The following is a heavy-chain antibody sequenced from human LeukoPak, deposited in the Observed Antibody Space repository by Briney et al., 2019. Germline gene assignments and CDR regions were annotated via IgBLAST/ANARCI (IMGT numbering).Heavy chain of an antibody. J-gene: IGHJ4*02. CDR3: ARAEPVGGSRVLDY. CDR2: IYYTVST. CDR1: GGSISNYY. Sequence: PSETLSLTCTVSGGSISNYYWSWIRQPPGKGLEWIGYIYYTVSTYYNPSLESRVTMSVDTSKSQFSLRLSSVTAADTAVYYCARAEPVGGSRVLDYWGQGTLVTVSS. V-gene: IGHV4-59*01. D-gene: IGHD1-26*01.